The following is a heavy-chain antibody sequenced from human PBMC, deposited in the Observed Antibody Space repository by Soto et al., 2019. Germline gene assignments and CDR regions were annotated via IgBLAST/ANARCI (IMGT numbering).Heavy chain of an antibody. J-gene: IGHJ6*02. D-gene: IGHD2-2*02. CDR1: GGSISSSNW. Sequence: QVQLQESGPGLVKPSGTLSLTCAVSGGSISSSNWWSWVRQPPGKGLEWIGEIYHSGSTNYNPSLKSRVTISVDKSKNQFSLKLSSVTAADTAVYYCAREIGVAVPAAIGDDYYYGMDVWGQGTTVTVSS. V-gene: IGHV4-4*02. CDR2: IYHSGST. CDR3: AREIGVAVPAAIGDDYYYGMDV.